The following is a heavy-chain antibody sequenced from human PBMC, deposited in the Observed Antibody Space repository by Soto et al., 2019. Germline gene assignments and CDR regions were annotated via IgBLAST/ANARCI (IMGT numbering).Heavy chain of an antibody. J-gene: IGHJ4*02. CDR2: IYYSGSS. CDR3: ARVRVVPAASYFDY. V-gene: IGHV4-30-4*01. Sequence: PSETLSLTCSVSGGSVSSGDYYWSWTRQPPGKGLDWIGYIYYSGSSYYNPSLKSRVTISVDTSKNQFSLKLTSVTAADTAVYYCARVRVVPAASYFDYWGQGTLVTVSS. CDR1: GGSVSSGDYY. D-gene: IGHD2-2*01.